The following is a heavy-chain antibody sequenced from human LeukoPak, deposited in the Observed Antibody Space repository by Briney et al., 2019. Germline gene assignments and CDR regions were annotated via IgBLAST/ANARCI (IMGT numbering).Heavy chain of an antibody. CDR1: GGTFSSYA. J-gene: IGHJ4*02. Sequence: GASVKVSCKASGGTFSSYAISWVRQAPGQGLEWMGRIIPILGIANYAQKFQGRVTITADKSTSTAYMELSSLRSEDTVVYYCERDDYGSGSYLLLDYWGQGTLVTVSS. CDR2: IIPILGIA. D-gene: IGHD3-10*01. V-gene: IGHV1-69*04. CDR3: ERDDYGSGSYLLLDY.